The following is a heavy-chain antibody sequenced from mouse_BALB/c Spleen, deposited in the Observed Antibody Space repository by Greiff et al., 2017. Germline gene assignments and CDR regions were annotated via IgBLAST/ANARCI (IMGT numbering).Heavy chain of an antibody. CDR1: GFTFSSYA. CDR3: ARGHDYDSYWYFDV. CDR2: ISSGGST. V-gene: IGHV5-6-5*01. D-gene: IGHD2-4*01. Sequence: EVKLMESGGGLVKPGGSLKLSCAASGFTFSSYAMSWVRQTPEKRLEWVASISSGGSTYYPDSVKGRFTISRDNARNILYLQMSSLRSEDTAMYYCARGHDYDSYWYFDVWGAGTTVTVSS. J-gene: IGHJ1*01.